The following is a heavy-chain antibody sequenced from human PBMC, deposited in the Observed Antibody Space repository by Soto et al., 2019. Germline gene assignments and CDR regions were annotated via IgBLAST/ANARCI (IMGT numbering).Heavy chain of an antibody. D-gene: IGHD1-26*01. J-gene: IGHJ6*02. CDR3: ARVGGSFYESDDYYGMDV. CDR2: TIPLLGTS. CDR1: GDTFSRYT. V-gene: IGHV1-69*06. Sequence: QLVQSGAEVKNPGSSVKVSCKASGDTFSRYTISWVRQAPGKGLEWMGGTIPLLGTSNYAPKFQGRVTFTADKSTNTAHMQLSSLRSDDTAVYYCARVGGSFYESDDYYGMDVWGQGTTVTVSS.